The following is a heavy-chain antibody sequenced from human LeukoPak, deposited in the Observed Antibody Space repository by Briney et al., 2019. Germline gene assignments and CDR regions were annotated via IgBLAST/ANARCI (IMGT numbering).Heavy chain of an antibody. CDR2: FDPEDGET. V-gene: IGHV1-24*01. CDR1: GYTLTDLS. CDR3: ATVPMAEVLRYFDWKYVFDY. J-gene: IGHJ4*02. Sequence: ASVKVSCKVSGYTLTDLSMHWVRQAPGKGLEWMGGFDPEDGETIYAQKFQGRVTMTEDTSTDTAYMELSSLRSEDTAVYYCATVPMAEVLRYFDWKYVFDYRGQGTLVTVSS. D-gene: IGHD3-9*01.